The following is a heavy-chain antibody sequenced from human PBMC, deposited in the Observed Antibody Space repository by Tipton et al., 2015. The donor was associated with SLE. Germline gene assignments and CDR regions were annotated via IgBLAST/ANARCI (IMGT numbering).Heavy chain of an antibody. Sequence: LRLSCTVSGGSISSYYWSWIRQPPGKGLEWIGYIYYTGDTKYNPSLKSRATISVDTSKKKFSLKLNSVTAADTAVYYCARGGSSWFRYYFDYWGQGTLVTVSS. J-gene: IGHJ4*02. V-gene: IGHV4-59*01. CDR2: IYYTGDT. CDR1: GGSISSYY. CDR3: ARGGSSWFRYYFDY. D-gene: IGHD6-13*01.